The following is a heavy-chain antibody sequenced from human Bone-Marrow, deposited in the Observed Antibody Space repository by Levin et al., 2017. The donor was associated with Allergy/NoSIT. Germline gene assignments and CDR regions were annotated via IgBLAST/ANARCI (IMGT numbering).Heavy chain of an antibody. CDR3: ARDLSMGYEDSLGY. Sequence: GESLKISCKTSGYNFKTYWIGWVRQMPGRGLEWMGIIYPDDSDTRYNPSFEGQVTISADKSIATAYLQWSNLRASDTAIYYCARDLSMGYEDSLGYWGQGTLATVSS. J-gene: IGHJ4*02. CDR2: IYPDDSDT. V-gene: IGHV5-51*01. CDR1: GYNFKTYW. D-gene: IGHD2/OR15-2a*01.